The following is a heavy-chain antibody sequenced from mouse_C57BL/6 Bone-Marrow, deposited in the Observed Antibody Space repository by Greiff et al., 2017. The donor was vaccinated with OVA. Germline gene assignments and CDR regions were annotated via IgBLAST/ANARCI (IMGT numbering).Heavy chain of an antibody. Sequence: VQLQQPGTELVKPGASVKLSCKASGYTFTSYWMHWVKQRPGQGLEWIGNINPSNGGTNYNEKFKSKATLTVDKSSSTAYMQLSSLTSEDSAVYYCARLRGTTVVATDYAMDYWGQGTSVTVSS. CDR3: ARLRGTTVVATDYAMDY. V-gene: IGHV1-53*01. CDR2: INPSNGGT. D-gene: IGHD1-1*01. J-gene: IGHJ4*01. CDR1: GYTFTSYW.